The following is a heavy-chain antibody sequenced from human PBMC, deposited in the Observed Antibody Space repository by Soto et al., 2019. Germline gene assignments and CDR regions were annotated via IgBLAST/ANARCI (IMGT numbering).Heavy chain of an antibody. D-gene: IGHD6-19*01. CDR2: IYYSGST. CDR3: LGVAVAGTIDY. J-gene: IGHJ4*02. V-gene: IGHV4-39*01. CDR1: GGSISSSSYY. Sequence: QLQLQETGPGLVKPSETLSLTCTVSGGSISSSSYYWGWIRQPPGKGLEWIGSIYYSGSTYYNPSLKSRVTISVDTSKNQFSLKLSSVTAADTAVYYCLGVAVAGTIDYWGQGTLVTVSS.